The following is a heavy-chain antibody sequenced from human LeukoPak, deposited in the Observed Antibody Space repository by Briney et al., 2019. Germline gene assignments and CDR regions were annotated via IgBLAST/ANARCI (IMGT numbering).Heavy chain of an antibody. Sequence: SGPTLVNPTQTLTLTCTFSGFSLSTSGVGVGWIRQPPGKALEWLALIYWNDDKRYSPSLKNRLTITKDTSKNQVVLTMTNMDPVDTATYYCAHRTGRVYDFWSGYYIHFDYWGQGTLVTVSS. D-gene: IGHD3-3*01. CDR2: IYWNDDK. J-gene: IGHJ4*02. V-gene: IGHV2-5*01. CDR1: GFSLSTSGVG. CDR3: AHRTGRVYDFWSGYYIHFDY.